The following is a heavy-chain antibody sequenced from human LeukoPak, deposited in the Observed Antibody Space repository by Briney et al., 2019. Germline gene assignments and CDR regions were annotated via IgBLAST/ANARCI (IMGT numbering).Heavy chain of an antibody. CDR1: GYTFTTYY. J-gene: IGHJ3*02. D-gene: IGHD3-10*01. CDR2: INPSGGST. Sequence: ASVKVSCKASGYTFTTYYIHWVRQAPGQGLEWMGMINPSGGSTTYAQKFQGRVTMTRDMSTSTVYMELSSLRSEDADVYYCAKDSREDRGVKSLGAFDIWGQGTMVTVSS. V-gene: IGHV1-46*01. CDR3: AKDSREDRGVKSLGAFDI.